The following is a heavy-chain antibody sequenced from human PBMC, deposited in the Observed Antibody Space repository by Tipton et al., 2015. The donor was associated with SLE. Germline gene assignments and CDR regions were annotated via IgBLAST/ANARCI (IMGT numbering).Heavy chain of an antibody. V-gene: IGHV4-31*03. CDR2: IYYSRST. CDR3: ARGRTGFDY. Sequence: TLSLTCTVSGGSISSGGYYWSWIRQHPGKGLEWIGYIYYSRSTYYNPSLRSRVAISLDTSKNQFSLKMTSVTAADTAVYYCARGRTGFDYWGQGTLVTVSS. J-gene: IGHJ4*02. CDR1: GGSISSGGYY. D-gene: IGHD7-27*01.